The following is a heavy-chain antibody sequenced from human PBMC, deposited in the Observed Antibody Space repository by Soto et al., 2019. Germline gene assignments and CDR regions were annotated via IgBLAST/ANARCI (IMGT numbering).Heavy chain of an antibody. CDR3: AKDSHRLRYDYIWGSYRLAPYFDY. Sequence: GGSLRLSCAASGFTFSSYAMSWVRQAPGKGLEWVSAISGSGGSTYYADSVKGRFTISRDNSKNTLYLQMNSLRAEDTAVYYCAKDSHRLRYDYIWGSYRLAPYFDYWGQGTLVTVSS. V-gene: IGHV3-23*01. J-gene: IGHJ4*02. D-gene: IGHD3-16*02. CDR1: GFTFSSYA. CDR2: ISGSGGST.